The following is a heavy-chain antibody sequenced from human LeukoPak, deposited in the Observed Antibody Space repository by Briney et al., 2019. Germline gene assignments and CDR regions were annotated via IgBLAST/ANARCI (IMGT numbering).Heavy chain of an antibody. Sequence: GRSLRLSCAASGFTFSSYGTHWARQAPGKGLEWVAVIWYDGSNKYYADSVKGRFTISRDNSKNTLYLQMNSLRAEDTAVYYCARATVTTFDYWGQGTLVTVSS. CDR1: GFTFSSYG. D-gene: IGHD4-17*01. V-gene: IGHV3-33*01. CDR2: IWYDGSNK. J-gene: IGHJ4*02. CDR3: ARATVTTFDY.